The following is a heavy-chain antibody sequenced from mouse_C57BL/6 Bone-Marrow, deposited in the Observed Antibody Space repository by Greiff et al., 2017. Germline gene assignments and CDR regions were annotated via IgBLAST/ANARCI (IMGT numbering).Heavy chain of an antibody. CDR2: ISYDGSN. Sequence: EVQLQESGPGLVKPSQSLSLTCSVTGYSITSGYYWNWIRQFPGNKLEWMGYISYDGSNNYNPSLKNRISITRDTSKNQFFLKLNSVTTEDTATYNCARTMITTGYYFDYWGQGTTLTVSS. J-gene: IGHJ2*01. CDR1: GYSITSGYY. D-gene: IGHD2-4*01. V-gene: IGHV3-6*01. CDR3: ARTMITTGYYFDY.